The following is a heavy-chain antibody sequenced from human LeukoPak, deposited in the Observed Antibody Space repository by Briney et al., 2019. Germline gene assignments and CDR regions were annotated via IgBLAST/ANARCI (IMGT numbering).Heavy chain of an antibody. CDR3: ATCYAPLGYYYYMDV. V-gene: IGHV4-59*08. CDR1: GVSFRSYY. J-gene: IGHJ6*03. CDR2: IYYSGST. Sequence: SETLSLTCTVSGVSFRSYYWSWIRQPPGKGLEWIGYIYYSGSTNYNPSLKSRVTISVDTSKNQFSLKLSSINSANTAVYYCATCYAPLGYYYYMDVWGKGTTVTVSS. D-gene: IGHD2-2*01.